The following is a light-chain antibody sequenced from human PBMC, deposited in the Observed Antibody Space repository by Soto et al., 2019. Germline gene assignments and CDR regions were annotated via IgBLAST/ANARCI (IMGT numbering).Light chain of an antibody. V-gene: IGKV1-5*01. J-gene: IGKJ1*01. CDR2: DAS. Sequence: DIQMTQSPSTLSASVGDGVTITCRASQSISSWLSWYQQKPGKAPKLLIYDASSLESGVPSRFSGSGSGTEFTLTISSLQPDDFSTYYCQQYHSYWTFGQGTKVDIK. CDR3: QQYHSYWT. CDR1: QSISSW.